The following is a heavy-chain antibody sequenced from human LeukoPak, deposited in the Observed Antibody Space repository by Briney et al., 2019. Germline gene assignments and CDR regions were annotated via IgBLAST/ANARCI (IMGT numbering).Heavy chain of an antibody. CDR3: ASGDDSSGYSHDY. CDR2: IKQDGSEK. CDR1: GFTFSSYW. D-gene: IGHD3-22*01. V-gene: IGHV3-7*01. J-gene: IGHJ4*02. Sequence: GGSLRLSCAASGFTFSSYWMSWVRQAPGKGLEWVANIKQDGSEKYYVDSVKGRFTISRDNAKNSLYLQMNSLRAEDTAVYYCASGDDSSGYSHDYWGQGTLVTVSS.